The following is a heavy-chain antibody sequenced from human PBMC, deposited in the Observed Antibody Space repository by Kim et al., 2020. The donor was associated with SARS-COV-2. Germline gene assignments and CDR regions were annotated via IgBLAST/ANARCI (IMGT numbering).Heavy chain of an antibody. Sequence: SETLSLTCAVYGGSFSGYYWSWIRQPPGKGLEWIGEINHSGSTNYNPSLKSRVTISVDTSKNQFSLKLSSVTAADTAVYYCASLRGDWLLRSSDYWGQGTLVTVSS. CDR3: ASLRGDWLLRSSDY. D-gene: IGHD3-9*01. CDR2: INHSGST. V-gene: IGHV4-34*01. CDR1: GGSFSGYY. J-gene: IGHJ4*02.